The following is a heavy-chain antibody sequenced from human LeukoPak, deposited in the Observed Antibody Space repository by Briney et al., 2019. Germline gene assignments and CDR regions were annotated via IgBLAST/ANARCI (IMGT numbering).Heavy chain of an antibody. V-gene: IGHV4-59*01. J-gene: IGHJ6*03. CDR3: ARDSLSYYYDSSGEVYYYYYMDV. CDR1: GGSISSYY. Sequence: PSETLSLTCTVSGGSISSYYWSWIRQPPGKGLEWIGYIYYSGSTNYNPSLKSRVTISVDTSKNQFSLKLSSVIAADTAVYYCARDSLSYYYDSSGEVYYYYYMDVWGKGTTVTISS. D-gene: IGHD3-22*01. CDR2: IYYSGST.